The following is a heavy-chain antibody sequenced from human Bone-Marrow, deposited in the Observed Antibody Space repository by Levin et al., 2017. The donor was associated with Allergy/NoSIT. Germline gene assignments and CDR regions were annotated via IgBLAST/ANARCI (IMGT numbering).Heavy chain of an antibody. CDR2: ICCGGST. D-gene: IGHD5-24*01. V-gene: IGHV4-39*01. CDR1: GGSISNVIYY. Sequence: SETLSLTCSVSGGSISNVIYYWGWVRQSPGKGLEWIGTICCGGSTYYNPSLKSRVTMSIDMSNNLFSLSLTSVTAADTALYYCARRSVEPMDLFFCDAWGRGSPVTVSS. J-gene: IGHJ4*02. CDR3: ARRSVEPMDLFFCDA.